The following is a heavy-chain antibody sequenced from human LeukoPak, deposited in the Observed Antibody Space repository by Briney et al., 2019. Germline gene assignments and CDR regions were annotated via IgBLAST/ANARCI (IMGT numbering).Heavy chain of an antibody. Sequence: GGSLRLSCAASGFTFSVYGIHWVREAPGKGLEWVAVTWNDGSNKYYADSVKGRFTISRDNSKNTLYMQINSLRAEDTAVYSCARASGPFDYWGQGTLVTVSS. V-gene: IGHV3-33*01. CDR2: TWNDGSNK. J-gene: IGHJ4*02. CDR1: GFTFSVYG. CDR3: ARASGPFDY. D-gene: IGHD3-10*01.